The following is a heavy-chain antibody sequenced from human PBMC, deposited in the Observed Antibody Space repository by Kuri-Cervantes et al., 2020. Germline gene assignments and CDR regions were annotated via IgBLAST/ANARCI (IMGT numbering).Heavy chain of an antibody. J-gene: IGHJ5*02. CDR1: GFTFSSSA. CDR2: ISGSGGST. CDR3: AKPFMVRGGSITRSFDP. D-gene: IGHD3-10*01. V-gene: IGHV3-23*01. Sequence: GESLKISCAAFGFTFSSSAMNWVRQAPGKGLEWVSVISGSGGSTYYADSVKGRFTISRDNSKNTLYLQMNSLRVEDTAVYYCAKPFMVRGGSITRSFDPWSQGTLVTVSS.